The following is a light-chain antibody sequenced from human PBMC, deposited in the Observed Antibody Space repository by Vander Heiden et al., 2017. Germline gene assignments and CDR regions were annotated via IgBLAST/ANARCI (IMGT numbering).Light chain of an antibody. CDR3: HQYNSYSPST. CDR2: NAS. J-gene: IGKJ1*01. Sequence: DIQMTQSPSTLAAYVGDRVNLTGRASQNINNWLAWYQQRPGKAPKLLIYNASTLESGVASRFSGSGSGTEFTLTISSLQPDDFATYYCHQYNSYSPSTFGQGTQVEIK. CDR1: QNINNW. V-gene: IGKV1-5*03.